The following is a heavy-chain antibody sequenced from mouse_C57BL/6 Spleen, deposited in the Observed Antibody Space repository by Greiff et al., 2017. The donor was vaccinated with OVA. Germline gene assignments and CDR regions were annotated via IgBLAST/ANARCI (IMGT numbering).Heavy chain of an antibody. V-gene: IGHV1-55*01. Sequence: QVQLQQPGAELVKPGASVKMSCKASGYTFTSYWITWVKQRPGQGPEWIGDIYPGSGSTNYNEKFKSKATLTVDTSSSTAYMQLSSLTSEDSAVYYCASYGSSFYYAMDYWGQGTSVTVSS. J-gene: IGHJ4*01. CDR2: IYPGSGST. CDR3: ASYGSSFYYAMDY. D-gene: IGHD1-1*01. CDR1: GYTFTSYW.